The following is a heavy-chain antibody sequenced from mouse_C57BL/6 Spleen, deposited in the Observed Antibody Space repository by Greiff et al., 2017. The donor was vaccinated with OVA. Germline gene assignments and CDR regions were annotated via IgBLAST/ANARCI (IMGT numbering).Heavy chain of an antibody. Sequence: EVQLQQSGPELVKPGASVKISCKASGYTFTDYYMNWVKQSHGKSLEWIGDINPNNGGTSYNQKFKGKATLTVDKSSSTAYMELRSLTSEDSAVYYCARTLIWEIYLDYWGQGTTLTVSS. J-gene: IGHJ2*01. V-gene: IGHV1-26*01. CDR2: INPNNGGT. CDR3: ARTLIWEIYLDY. D-gene: IGHD1-1*02. CDR1: GYTFTDYY.